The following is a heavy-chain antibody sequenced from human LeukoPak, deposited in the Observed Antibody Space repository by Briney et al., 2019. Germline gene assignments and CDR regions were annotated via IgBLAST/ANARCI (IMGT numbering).Heavy chain of an antibody. V-gene: IGHV1-18*01. CDR2: ISAYNGNT. D-gene: IGHD3-16*01. CDR1: GYTFTSYG. J-gene: IGHJ6*03. CDR3: AREQRGVLRGNLGGLFASYYTYYYMDV. Sequence: ASVKVSCKASGYTFTSYGISWVRQAPGQGLEWMGWISAYNGNTNYAQKLQGRVTMTTDTSTSTAYMELRSLRSEDTAVYFCAREQRGVLRGNLGGLFASYYTYYYMDVWGRGTTVTVSS.